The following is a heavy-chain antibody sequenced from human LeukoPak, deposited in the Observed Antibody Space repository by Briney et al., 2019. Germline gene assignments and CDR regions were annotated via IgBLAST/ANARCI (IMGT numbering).Heavy chain of an antibody. CDR3: ARSYYDFWSGYWAYDAFDI. J-gene: IGHJ3*02. V-gene: IGHV3-23*01. D-gene: IGHD3-3*01. Sequence: GGSLRLSCAASGFTFSSYAMSWVRQAPGKGLEWVSAISGSGGSTYYADSVKGRFTISRDNSKNTLYLQMNSLRAEDTAVYYCARSYYDFWSGYWAYDAFDIWGQGTMVTVSS. CDR2: ISGSGGST. CDR1: GFTFSSYA.